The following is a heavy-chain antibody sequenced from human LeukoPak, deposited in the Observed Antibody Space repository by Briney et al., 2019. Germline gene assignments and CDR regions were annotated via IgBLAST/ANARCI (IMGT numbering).Heavy chain of an antibody. CDR2: ISGSGGST. V-gene: IGHV3-23*01. CDR3: AKSRGSYWVPEFDY. CDR1: GFTFSSYA. Sequence: GGSLRLSCAASGFTFSSYATSWVRQAPGKGLEWVSAISGSGGSTYSADSVKGRFTISRDNSKNTLYLQMNNLRAEDTAIYYCAKSRGSYWVPEFDYWGQGTLVTVSS. D-gene: IGHD1-26*01. J-gene: IGHJ4*02.